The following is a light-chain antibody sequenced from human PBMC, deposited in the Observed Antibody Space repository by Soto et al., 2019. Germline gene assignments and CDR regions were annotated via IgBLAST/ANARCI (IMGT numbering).Light chain of an antibody. CDR2: DVT. J-gene: IGLJ1*01. Sequence: QSALTQPASVSGSPGQSITISCTGTRSDVGHYDYVSWYQQHPGRAPKLIIYDVTRRPSGISNRFSGSKSGNTASLVISGLQAEDEADYYCNSDTEDHPRFYVFGSGTKLTVL. CDR3: NSDTEDHPRFYV. CDR1: RSDVGHYDY. V-gene: IGLV2-14*01.